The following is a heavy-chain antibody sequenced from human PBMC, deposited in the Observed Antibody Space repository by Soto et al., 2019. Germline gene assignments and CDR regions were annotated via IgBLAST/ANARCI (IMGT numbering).Heavy chain of an antibody. CDR1: GFTFYDYT. Sequence: PGGSLRLSCAASGFTFYDYTMHWVRQAPGKGLEWVSLISWDGGSTYYADSVKGRFTISRDNSKNSLYLQMNSLRTEDTALYYCAKDIKSIAAPDYYYYGMDVWGQGTTVTVSS. J-gene: IGHJ6*02. CDR2: ISWDGGST. D-gene: IGHD6-6*01. CDR3: AKDIKSIAAPDYYYYGMDV. V-gene: IGHV3-43*01.